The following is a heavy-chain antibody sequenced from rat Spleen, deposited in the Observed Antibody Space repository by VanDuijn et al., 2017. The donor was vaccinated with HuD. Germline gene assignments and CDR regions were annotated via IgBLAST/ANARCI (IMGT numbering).Heavy chain of an antibody. CDR3: TRYEDYGGWYYDL. CDR1: GYSITSNY. D-gene: IGHD1-1*01. Sequence: EVQLQESGPGLVKPSQSLSLTCSVTGYSITSNYWGWIRKFPGNKMEWIGHINYSGSTSYNPSLKSRISITRDTSKSQFFLQLNSVTTEDTATYYCTRYEDYGGWYYDLWGPGTIVTVSS. CDR2: INYSGST. J-gene: IGHJ1*01. V-gene: IGHV3-1*01.